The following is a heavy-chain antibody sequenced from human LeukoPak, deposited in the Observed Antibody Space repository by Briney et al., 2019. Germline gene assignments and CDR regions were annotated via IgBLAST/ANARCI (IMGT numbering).Heavy chain of an antibody. CDR3: ARGGTEAGSGDY. CDR2: INPNSGGT. V-gene: IGHV1-2*06. J-gene: IGHJ4*02. D-gene: IGHD3-10*01. Sequence: ASVKVSCKAPGYTFTAYYIHWVRQAPGQGLEWMGRINPNSGGTDFAQKFQGRVTMTRDTSISTAYMELSRLRSDDTAIYYCARGGTEAGSGDYWGQGTLVTVSS. CDR1: GYTFTAYY.